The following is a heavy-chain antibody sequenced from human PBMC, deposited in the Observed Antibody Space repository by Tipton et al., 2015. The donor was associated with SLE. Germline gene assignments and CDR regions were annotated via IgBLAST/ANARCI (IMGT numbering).Heavy chain of an antibody. CDR1: GGSFSGYY. Sequence: TLSLTCAVYGGSFSGYYWSWIRQPPGKGLEWIGEINHSGSTNYNPSLKSRVTISVDTSKNRFSLKLSSVTAADTAVYYCASYQDGDYVGAYWGQGTLVTVSS. CDR2: INHSGST. V-gene: IGHV4-34*01. J-gene: IGHJ4*02. D-gene: IGHD4-17*01. CDR3: ASYQDGDYVGAY.